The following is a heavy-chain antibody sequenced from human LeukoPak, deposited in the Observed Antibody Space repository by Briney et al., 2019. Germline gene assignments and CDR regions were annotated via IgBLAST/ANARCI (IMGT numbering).Heavy chain of an antibody. Sequence: GGSLRLSCAASGFTFSSYSMNWVRQAPGKGLEWVSYISSSGSTIYYADSVKGRFTISRDNTKNSLYLQMNSLRAENTAVYYCAELGITMIGGVWGKGTTVTISS. CDR3: AELGITMIGGV. J-gene: IGHJ6*04. CDR1: GFTFSSYS. CDR2: ISSSGSTI. V-gene: IGHV3-48*04. D-gene: IGHD3-10*02.